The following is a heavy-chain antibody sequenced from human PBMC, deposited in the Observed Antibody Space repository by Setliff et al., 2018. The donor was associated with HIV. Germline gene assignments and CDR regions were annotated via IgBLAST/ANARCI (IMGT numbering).Heavy chain of an antibody. CDR3: ARDNSYYYGSGSHYWYGMDV. V-gene: IGHV4-39*07. CDR2: IFYSGRS. Sequence: SETLSLTCSVSGGSIDSSDYYWGWIRQPPGKGLEWIGSIFYSGRSTYNPSLRSRVTISVDTSKNQFSLKLSSVTAADTAVYYCARDNSYYYGSGSHYWYGMDVWGQGTTVTVSS. J-gene: IGHJ6*01. D-gene: IGHD3-10*01. CDR1: GGSIDSSDYY.